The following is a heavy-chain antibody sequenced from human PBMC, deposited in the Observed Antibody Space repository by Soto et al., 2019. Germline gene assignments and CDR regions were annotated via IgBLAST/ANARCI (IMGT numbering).Heavy chain of an antibody. V-gene: IGHV3-7*01. J-gene: IGHJ6*03. Sequence: PGGSLRLSCAASGFTFSSYWMSWVRQAPGKGLEWVANIKQDGSEKYYVDSVKGRFTISRDNAKNSLYLQMNSLRAEDTAVYYCARTYYDILTGYYLIYYYYYYMDVWGKGTTVTVS. CDR3: ARTYYDILTGYYLIYYYYYYMDV. D-gene: IGHD3-9*01. CDR2: IKQDGSEK. CDR1: GFTFSSYW.